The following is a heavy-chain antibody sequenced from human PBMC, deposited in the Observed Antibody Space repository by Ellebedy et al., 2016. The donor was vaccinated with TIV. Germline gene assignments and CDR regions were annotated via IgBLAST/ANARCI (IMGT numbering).Heavy chain of an antibody. Sequence: AASVKVSCKVSGYTLTELSMHWVRQAPGHRLEWMGWINAGTAKTKYSQKFQGRVTITRDTSASTAYMELSSLRSEDTAVYYCARSGDTSMAFTPSLDYWGQGTLVTVSS. D-gene: IGHD5-18*01. CDR3: ARSGDTSMAFTPSLDY. V-gene: IGHV1-3*01. CDR2: INAGTAKT. CDR1: GYTLTELS. J-gene: IGHJ4*02.